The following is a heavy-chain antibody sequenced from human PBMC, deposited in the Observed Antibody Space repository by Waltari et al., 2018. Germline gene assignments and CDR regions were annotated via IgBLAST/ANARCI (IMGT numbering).Heavy chain of an antibody. CDR1: GFTFSSYA. CDR2: ISGSGGST. V-gene: IGHV3-23*04. Sequence: EVQLVESGGGLVQPGGSLRLSCAASGFTFSSYAMSWVRQAPGKGLAWVSAISGSGGSTYYADSVKGRFTISRDNSKNTLYLQMNSLRAEDTAVYYCAKDLVVVPAAAGWWFDPWGQGTLVTVSS. CDR3: AKDLVVVPAAAGWWFDP. D-gene: IGHD2-2*01. J-gene: IGHJ5*02.